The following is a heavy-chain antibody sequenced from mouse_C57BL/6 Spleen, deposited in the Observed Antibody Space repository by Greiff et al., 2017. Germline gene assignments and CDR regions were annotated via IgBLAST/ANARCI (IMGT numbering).Heavy chain of an antibody. CDR2: IDPSDSYT. D-gene: IGHD5-1*01. V-gene: IGHV1-59*01. J-gene: IGHJ2*01. Sequence: VQLQQPGAELVRPGTSVKLSCKASGYTFTSYWMHWVKQRPGQGLEWIGVIDPSDSYTNYNQKFKGKATLTVDTSSSTAYMQLSSLTSEDSAVYYCARGVPGTSSYFEDWGQGTTLTVSS. CDR3: ARGVPGTSSYFED. CDR1: GYTFTSYW.